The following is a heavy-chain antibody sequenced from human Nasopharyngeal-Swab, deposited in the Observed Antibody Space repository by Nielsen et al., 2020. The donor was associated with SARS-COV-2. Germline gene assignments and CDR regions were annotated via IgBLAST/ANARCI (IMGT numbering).Heavy chain of an antibody. CDR1: GGSISSSSYY. J-gene: IGHJ5*02. V-gene: IGHV4-39*01. CDR2: IYYSGST. Sequence: SETLSLTCTVSGGSISSSSYYWGWIRRPPGKGLEWIGSIYYSGSTYYNPSLKSRVTISVDTSKNQFSLKLSSVTAADTAVYYCARARRPSSMVRHRLNWFDPWGQGTLVTVSS. CDR3: ARARRPSSMVRHRLNWFDP. D-gene: IGHD3-10*01.